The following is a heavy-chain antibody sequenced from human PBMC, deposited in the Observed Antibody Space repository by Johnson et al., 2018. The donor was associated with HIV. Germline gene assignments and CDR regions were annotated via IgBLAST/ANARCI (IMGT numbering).Heavy chain of an antibody. CDR2: ISYDGSIK. CDR1: RFTFSSFA. D-gene: IGHD1-26*01. Sequence: QVQLVESGGGVVQPGRSLRLSCAASRFTFSSFAMHWVRQAPGKGLEWVAVISYDGSIKYFADSVKGRFTISRDNSKNTVYLQMNSLRAEDTAVYYCAKDPVGATWAFDIWGQGTMVTVSS. J-gene: IGHJ3*02. CDR3: AKDPVGATWAFDI. V-gene: IGHV3-30*14.